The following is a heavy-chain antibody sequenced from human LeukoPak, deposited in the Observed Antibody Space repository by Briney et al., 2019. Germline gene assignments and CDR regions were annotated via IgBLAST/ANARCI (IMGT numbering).Heavy chain of an antibody. Sequence: PSETLSLTCAVYGGSFSGYYWSWIRQPPGKGLEWIGEINHSGSTNYSPSLKSRVTISVDTSKNQFSLKLSSVTAADTAVYYCAGFRGSGWYYYYYYMDVWGKGTTVTVSS. D-gene: IGHD6-19*01. J-gene: IGHJ6*03. V-gene: IGHV4-34*01. CDR1: GGSFSGYY. CDR2: INHSGST. CDR3: AGFRGSGWYYYYYYMDV.